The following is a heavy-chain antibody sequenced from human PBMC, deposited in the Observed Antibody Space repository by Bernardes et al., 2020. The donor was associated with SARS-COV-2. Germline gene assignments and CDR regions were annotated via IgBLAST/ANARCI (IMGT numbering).Heavy chain of an antibody. CDR2: FYSGGNT. J-gene: IGHJ6*02. CDR1: GGSISSSGYY. D-gene: IGHD2-21*02. Sequence: SETLSLTCTVSGGSISSSGYYWGWLRQPPGKGLEWIGSFYSGGNTYYNPSLQSRLSKSIDTSKNQFSLRLSSVTAADTAVYYCAGSSCGADCYIGGLRSWDYGMDVWAQGTTVTVSS. V-gene: IGHV4-39*01. CDR3: AGSSCGADCYIGGLRSWDYGMDV.